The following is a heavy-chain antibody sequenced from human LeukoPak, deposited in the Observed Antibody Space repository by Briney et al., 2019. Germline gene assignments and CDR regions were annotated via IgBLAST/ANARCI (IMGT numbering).Heavy chain of an antibody. CDR1: GFTFSSYG. CDR2: ISYDGSNK. D-gene: IGHD6-19*01. V-gene: IGHV3-30*18. Sequence: GGSLRLSCAASGFTFSSYGMHWVRQAPGKGLEWVAVISYDGSNKYYADSVKGRFTISRDNSKNTLYLQMNSLRAEDTAVYCCAKDLYSSGGFDYWGQGTLVTVSS. J-gene: IGHJ4*02. CDR3: AKDLYSSGGFDY.